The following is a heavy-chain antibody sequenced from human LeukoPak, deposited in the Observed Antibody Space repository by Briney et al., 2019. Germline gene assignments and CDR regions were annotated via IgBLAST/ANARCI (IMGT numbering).Heavy chain of an antibody. Sequence: PSETLSLTCIVSGGSISSSSYYWGWIRQPPGKGLEWIGSIYYSGSTYYNPSLKSRVTISIDTSKNQFSLNLISVTAADTAVYFCARLRRGCSGGDCYFDYYGMDVWGPGTTVTVSS. D-gene: IGHD2-21*02. CDR2: IYYSGST. J-gene: IGHJ6*02. V-gene: IGHV4-39*01. CDR3: ARLRRGCSGGDCYFDYYGMDV. CDR1: GGSISSSSYY.